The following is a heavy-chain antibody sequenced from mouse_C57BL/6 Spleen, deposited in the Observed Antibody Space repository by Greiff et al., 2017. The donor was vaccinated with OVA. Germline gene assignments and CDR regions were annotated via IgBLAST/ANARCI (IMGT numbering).Heavy chain of an antibody. J-gene: IGHJ1*03. D-gene: IGHD2-3*01. CDR3: AIYDGYYGYFDV. V-gene: IGHV1-74*01. CDR1: GYTFTSYW. CDR2: IHPSDSDT. Sequence: QVQLQQPGAELVKPGASVKVSCKASGYTFTSYWMHWVKQRPGQGLEWIGTIHPSDSDTNYNQKFKGKATLTVDKSSSTAYMQLSSLTSEDSAVYYCAIYDGYYGYFDVCGTGTTVTVSS.